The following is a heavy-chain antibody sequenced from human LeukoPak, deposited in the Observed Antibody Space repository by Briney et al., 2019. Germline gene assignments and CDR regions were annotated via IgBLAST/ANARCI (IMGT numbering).Heavy chain of an antibody. CDR2: IRYDGSNK. CDR1: GFTFSSYG. J-gene: IGHJ4*02. CDR3: ASPKGPYDSSGYYSFDY. V-gene: IGHV3-30*02. Sequence: GGSLRLSCAASGFTFSSYGMHWVRQAPGKGLEWVAFIRYDGSNKYYADSVEGRFTISRDNSKNTLYLQMNSLRAEDTAVYYCASPKGPYDSSGYYSFDYWGQGTLVTVSS. D-gene: IGHD3-22*01.